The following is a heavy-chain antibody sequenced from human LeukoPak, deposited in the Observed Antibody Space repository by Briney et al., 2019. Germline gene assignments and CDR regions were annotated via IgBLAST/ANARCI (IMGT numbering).Heavy chain of an antibody. V-gene: IGHV3-30*04. CDR1: GFTFSSYA. CDR3: AKDSDSYGSLDY. Sequence: GRSLSLSCAASGFTFSSYAMHWVRQAPGKGLEWVAAISHDGSNKYYADSVKGRFTISRDNSKNSLYLQMNSLRTEDTALYYCAKDSDSYGSLDYWGQGTLVTVSS. J-gene: IGHJ4*02. D-gene: IGHD5-18*01. CDR2: ISHDGSNK.